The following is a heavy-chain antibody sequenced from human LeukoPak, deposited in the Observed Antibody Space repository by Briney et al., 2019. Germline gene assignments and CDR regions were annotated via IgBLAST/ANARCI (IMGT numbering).Heavy chain of an antibody. CDR1: GFTFAIYS. Sequence: GGSLRLSCAASGFTFAIYSMNWVRQAPGKGLEWVSSISGDSTYIYNAGSVKGRFTISRDNAQASLYLQMISLRADDTAVYYCARVSGRLERQSDLDYWGQGTLVTVSS. CDR3: ARVSGRLERQSDLDY. D-gene: IGHD1-1*01. J-gene: IGHJ4*02. CDR2: ISGDSTYI. V-gene: IGHV3-21*01.